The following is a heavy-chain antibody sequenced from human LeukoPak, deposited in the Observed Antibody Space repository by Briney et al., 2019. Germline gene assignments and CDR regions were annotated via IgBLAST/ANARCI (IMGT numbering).Heavy chain of an antibody. D-gene: IGHD4-11*01. CDR2: ISSSSSYI. CDR1: GFTFSSYS. V-gene: IGHV3-21*01. J-gene: IGHJ4*02. Sequence: GGSLRLSCAASGFTFSSYSMNWVRQAPGKGLKWVSSISSSSSYIYYADSVKGRFTISRDNAKNSLYLQMNSLRAEDTAVYYCARSVVPGSNYPGYWGQGTLVTVSS. CDR3: ARSVVPGSNYPGY.